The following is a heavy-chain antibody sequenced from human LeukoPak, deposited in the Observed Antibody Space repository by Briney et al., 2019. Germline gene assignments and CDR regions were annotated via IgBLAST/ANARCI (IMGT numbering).Heavy chain of an antibody. V-gene: IGHV4-39*01. J-gene: IGHJ6*02. CDR2: IYYSRST. Sequence: SETLSLTCTVSSDSISNSAYHWGWIRQPPGRGLEWIGSIYYSRSTYYNPSLKSRVTISVDTSKNQFSLKLTSVTAADTAVYYCARLRRYIKQATSGMDVWGQGTTITVSS. D-gene: IGHD5-18*01. CDR1: SDSISNSAYH. CDR3: ARLRRYIKQATSGMDV.